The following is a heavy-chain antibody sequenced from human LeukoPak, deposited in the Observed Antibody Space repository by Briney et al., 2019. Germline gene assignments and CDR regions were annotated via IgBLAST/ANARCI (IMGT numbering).Heavy chain of an antibody. J-gene: IGHJ6*03. D-gene: IGHD6-13*01. CDR3: ARAYSSSWYSAYYYYMDV. Sequence: PSETLSLTCTVSGGSISSSSYYWGWIRQPPGKGLEWIGEINHSGSTNYNPSLKSRVTISVDTSKNQFSLKLSSVTAADTAVYYCARAYSSSWYSAYYYYMDVWGKGTTVTVSS. CDR2: INHSGST. V-gene: IGHV4-39*07. CDR1: GGSISSSSYY.